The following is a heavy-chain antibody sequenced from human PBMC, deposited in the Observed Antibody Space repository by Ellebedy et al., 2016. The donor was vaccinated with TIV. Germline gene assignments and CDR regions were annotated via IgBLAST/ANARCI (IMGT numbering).Heavy chain of an antibody. J-gene: IGHJ3*02. CDR1: GGSFSAYY. D-gene: IGHD6-6*01. V-gene: IGHV4-34*01. Sequence: MPGGSLRLSCAVYGGSFSAYYWSWIRQPPGMGLEWIGEINHSGSTKNNPSLKSRVTVSVDTSKNQFSLKLSSVTAADTAVYYCAGYSSSTTKAFHIWGQGTMVTVSS. CDR2: INHSGST. CDR3: AGYSSSTTKAFHI.